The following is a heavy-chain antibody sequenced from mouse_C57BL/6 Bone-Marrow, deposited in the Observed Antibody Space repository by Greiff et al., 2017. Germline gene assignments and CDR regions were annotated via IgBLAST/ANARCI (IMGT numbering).Heavy chain of an antibody. V-gene: IGHV14-2*01. CDR3: ARGYYDSWFAY. CDR2: IDPADGDT. CDR1: GFTITDYY. Sequence: EVQLQQSGAELVKPGASVKLSCTASGFTITDYYMHWVKQRPEQGLEWIGRIDPADGDTTYAPKFQGKAPLTVDTSSNTAYLQLSSLTSEDTAVYYCARGYYDSWFAYWGQGTLVTVSA. D-gene: IGHD2-4*01. J-gene: IGHJ3*01.